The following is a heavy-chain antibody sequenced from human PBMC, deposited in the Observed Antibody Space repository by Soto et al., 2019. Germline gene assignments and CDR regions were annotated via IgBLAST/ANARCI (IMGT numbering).Heavy chain of an antibody. V-gene: IGHV3-33*01. J-gene: IGHJ4*02. CDR3: ERDDDSSGYYSYFGC. CDR1: VFSFTFYG. D-gene: IGHD3-22*01. CDR2: IQCDGVKE. Sequence: GSLRRSCAASVFSFTFYGMHWVRQGPAKGLEWVAGIQCDGVKEYYPDSVRGRFIISRDNSNNTLDLQMNSLSAEDTAVYYSERDDDSSGYYSYFGCWGQGTVVTVSS.